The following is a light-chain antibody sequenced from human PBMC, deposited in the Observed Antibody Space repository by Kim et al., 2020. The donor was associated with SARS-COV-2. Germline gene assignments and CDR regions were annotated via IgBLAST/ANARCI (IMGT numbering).Light chain of an antibody. V-gene: IGKV3-11*01. Sequence: LSPGDRATLSCRSSQSVSGYFAWYHQKPGQPPRLLIYDTSRRATGIPARFSGSGSGTDFTLTISSLESEDFAVYSCQQRSTWPLTFGGGTKVDIK. CDR1: QSVSGY. J-gene: IGKJ4*01. CDR2: DTS. CDR3: QQRSTWPLT.